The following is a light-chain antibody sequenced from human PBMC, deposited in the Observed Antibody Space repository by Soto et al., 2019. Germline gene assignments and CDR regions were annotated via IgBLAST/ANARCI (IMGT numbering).Light chain of an antibody. CDR1: QSLVYSDGDTY. V-gene: IGKV2-30*01. J-gene: IGKJ1*01. Sequence: DVVVTQSPLSLPVTLGQPASISCRSSQSLVYSDGDTYLSWFQQRPGQSPRRLIYKVSYRDSGVPDRFTGSGSGTDFTLRISRVEADDVGVYYCLQGSHWPPTFGQGTKVEIK. CDR2: KVS. CDR3: LQGSHWPPT.